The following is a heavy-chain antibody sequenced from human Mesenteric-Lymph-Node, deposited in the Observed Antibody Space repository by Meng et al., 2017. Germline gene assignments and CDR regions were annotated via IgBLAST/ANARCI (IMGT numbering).Heavy chain of an antibody. CDR3: ASFQYTMEDY. CDR2: ISGNGAIT. CDR1: GFTYTSHA. Sequence: GESLKISCAASGFTYTSHAISWVRQAPGKGLEWVSAISGNGAITYFADSVQGRFTISRDNAKNTVYLQMDSLRAEDTAIYYCASFQYTMEDYWGQGTLVTVSS. V-gene: IGHV3-23*01. J-gene: IGHJ4*02. D-gene: IGHD3-3*01.